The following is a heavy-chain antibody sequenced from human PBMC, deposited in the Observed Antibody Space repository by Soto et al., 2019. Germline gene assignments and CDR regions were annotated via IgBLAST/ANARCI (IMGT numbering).Heavy chain of an antibody. J-gene: IGHJ3*02. CDR1: GGTFSSYA. D-gene: IGHD3-22*01. V-gene: IGHV1-69*13. CDR3: ARAVTMIVVVITTGAFDI. Sequence: SVKVSCKASGGTFSSYAISWVRQAPGQGLEWMGGIIPIFGTANYAQKFQGRVTITADESTSTAYMELSSLRSEDTAVYYCARAVTMIVVVITTGAFDIWGQGTMVTFSS. CDR2: IIPIFGTA.